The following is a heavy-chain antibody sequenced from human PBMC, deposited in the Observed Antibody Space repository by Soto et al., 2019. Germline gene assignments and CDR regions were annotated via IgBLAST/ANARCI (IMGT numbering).Heavy chain of an antibody. D-gene: IGHD6-13*01. CDR1: GFTFSAYY. CDR2: ISSSTSHT. CDR3: ARGRGAAADYFDF. V-gene: IGHV3-11*05. Sequence: QVQLVESGGGLVKPGGSLRLSCAVSGFTFSAYYMTWIRQAPGKGLEWVSYISSSTSHTNYADSVKGRFTISRDNAKTSRFLQMNSLRAEDTAVYYCARGRGAAADYFDFWGQGTPVTVSS. J-gene: IGHJ4*02.